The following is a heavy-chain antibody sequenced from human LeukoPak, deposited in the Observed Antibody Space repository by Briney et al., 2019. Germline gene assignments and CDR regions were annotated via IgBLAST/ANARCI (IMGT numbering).Heavy chain of an antibody. CDR2: INHSGST. Sequence: SETLSLTCAVYGGSFSGYYWSWIRQPPGKGLEWIWEINHSGSTNYNPSLKSRVTISVDTSKNQFSLKLSSVTAADTAVYYCARDFPIVVVPAARDAFDIWGQGTMVTVSS. CDR1: GGSFSGYY. J-gene: IGHJ3*02. CDR3: ARDFPIVVVPAARDAFDI. V-gene: IGHV4-34*01. D-gene: IGHD2-2*01.